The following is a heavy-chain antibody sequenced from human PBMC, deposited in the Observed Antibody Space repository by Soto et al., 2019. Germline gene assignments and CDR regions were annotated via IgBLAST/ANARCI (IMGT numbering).Heavy chain of an antibody. CDR3: ARGGDILTGYYTLDY. V-gene: IGHV3-11*05. Sequence: PGGSLRLSCAASGFTFSDYYMSWIRQAPGKGLEWVSYISSSSSYTNYADSVKGRLTISRDNTKNSLYLQMNSLRAEDTAVYYCARGGDILTGYYTLDYWGQGTLVT. CDR2: ISSSSSYT. J-gene: IGHJ4*02. CDR1: GFTFSDYY. D-gene: IGHD3-9*01.